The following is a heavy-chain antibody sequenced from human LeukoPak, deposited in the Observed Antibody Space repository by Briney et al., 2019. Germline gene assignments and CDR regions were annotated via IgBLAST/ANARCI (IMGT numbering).Heavy chain of an antibody. Sequence: GGSLRLSCAASGFTFTSYAMNWVRQAPGKGLEWVSGISGSGGSTYYADSVKGRFTISRDNSKNTLYLQMNSLRAEDTAVYYCAKGLLGDDYGDYGWFDPWGQGTLVTVSS. D-gene: IGHD4-17*01. J-gene: IGHJ5*02. CDR2: ISGSGGST. V-gene: IGHV3-23*01. CDR1: GFTFTSYA. CDR3: AKGLLGDDYGDYGWFDP.